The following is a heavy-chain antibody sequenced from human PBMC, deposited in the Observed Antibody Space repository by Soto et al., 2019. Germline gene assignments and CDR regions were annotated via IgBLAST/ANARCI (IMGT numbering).Heavy chain of an antibody. D-gene: IGHD2-2*01. CDR2: ISYDGDNE. Sequence: GGSLRLSCAASGFTFSNYAMHWVRQAPGKGLEWLEIISYDGDNEYYADSVRGQFTISRDNSKKTLYLQTNNLRHEDTAVYCFELDGGPVYCNSPGCSAKRFDYWCQGTLVSVSS. CDR1: GFTFSNYA. CDR3: ELDGGPVYCNSPGCSAKRFDY. J-gene: IGHJ4*02. V-gene: IGHV3-30*03.